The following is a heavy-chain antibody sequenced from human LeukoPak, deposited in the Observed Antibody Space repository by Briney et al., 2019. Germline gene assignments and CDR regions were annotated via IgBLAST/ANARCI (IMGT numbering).Heavy chain of an antibody. V-gene: IGHV3-23*01. CDR2: ISDSGGST. Sequence: PGGSLRLSCAASGFAFSSYAMSWVRQAPGKGLEWVSAISDSGGSTYYADSVKGRFTISRDNSKNTLYLQMNSLRAEDTAVYYCAKGYSGSYSYYFDYWGQGTLVTVSS. CDR1: GFAFSSYA. D-gene: IGHD1-26*01. CDR3: AKGYSGSYSYYFDY. J-gene: IGHJ4*02.